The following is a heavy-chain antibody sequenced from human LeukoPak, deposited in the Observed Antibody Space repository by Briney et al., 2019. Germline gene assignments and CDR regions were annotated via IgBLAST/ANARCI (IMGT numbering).Heavy chain of an antibody. D-gene: IGHD3-22*01. Sequence: PGGSLRLSCAASGFTVSSNYMSWVRQAPGKGLEWVSVIYTGGSTYYADSVKGRFTTSRDNSKNTLYLQMNSLRAEDTAVYYCTRGNHNYDSSGRDWGQGTLVTVSS. CDR1: GFTVSSNY. V-gene: IGHV3-66*02. CDR3: TRGNHNYDSSGRD. J-gene: IGHJ4*02. CDR2: IYTGGST.